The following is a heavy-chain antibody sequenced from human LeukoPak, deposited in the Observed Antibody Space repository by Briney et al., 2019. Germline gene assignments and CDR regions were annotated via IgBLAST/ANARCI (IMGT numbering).Heavy chain of an antibody. Sequence: GGSLRLSCAASGLTVTSNYMSWVRQAPGKGLEYVSVIYIDGTTYYAESVKGRFTISRDNSKNTLYLQMNSLRVEDTAVYYCAKEDYSSSFDYWGQGTLVTVSS. CDR2: IYIDGTT. CDR3: AKEDYSSSFDY. J-gene: IGHJ4*02. D-gene: IGHD4-11*01. CDR1: GLTVTSNY. V-gene: IGHV3-53*01.